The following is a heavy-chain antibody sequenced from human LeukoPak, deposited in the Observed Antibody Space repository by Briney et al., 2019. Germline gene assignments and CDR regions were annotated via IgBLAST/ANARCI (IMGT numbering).Heavy chain of an antibody. V-gene: IGHV1-8*01. Sequence: ASVKVSCKASGYTFTSYDINWVRQATGQGLEWMGWMNPNSGNTGYAQKFQGRVTMTRNTSISTAYMELSSLRSEDTAVYYCARVPSGAGTNWFDPWGQGTLVTVSS. CDR3: ARVPSGAGTNWFDP. CDR1: GYTFTSYD. D-gene: IGHD1-7*01. J-gene: IGHJ5*02. CDR2: MNPNSGNT.